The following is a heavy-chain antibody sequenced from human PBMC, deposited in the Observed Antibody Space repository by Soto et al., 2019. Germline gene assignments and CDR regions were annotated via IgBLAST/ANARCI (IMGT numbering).Heavy chain of an antibody. CDR1: GGTFSSYA. J-gene: IGHJ4*02. D-gene: IGHD1-26*01. V-gene: IGHV1-69*13. CDR3: AREGRETPFDY. CDR2: IIPIFGTA. Sequence: ASVKVSCKASGGTFSSYAISWVRQAPGQGLEWMGGIIPIFGTANYAQKFQGRVTITADESTSTAYMELSGLRSEDTAVYYCAREGRETPFDYWGQGTLVTVSS.